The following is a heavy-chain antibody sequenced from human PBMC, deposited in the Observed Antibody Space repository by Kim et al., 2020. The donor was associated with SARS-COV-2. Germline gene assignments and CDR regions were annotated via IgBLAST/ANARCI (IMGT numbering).Heavy chain of an antibody. CDR3: ARDKKQQLDLFDL. D-gene: IGHD6-13*01. V-gene: IGHV7-4-1*02. J-gene: IGHJ2*01. Sequence: SAQGFTGRFVFSLETSVSTAYLQISSLKAEDTAVYYCARDKKQQLDLFDLWGRGTLVTVSS.